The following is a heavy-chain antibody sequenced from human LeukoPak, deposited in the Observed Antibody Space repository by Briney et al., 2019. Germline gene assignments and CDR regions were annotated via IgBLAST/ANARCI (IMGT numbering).Heavy chain of an antibody. CDR1: GFTVSSNY. CDR2: IYSGGST. J-gene: IGHJ5*02. D-gene: IGHD3-10*01. V-gene: IGHV3-53*01. Sequence: PGGSLRLSCAASGFTVSSNYMSWVRQAPGKGLEWVSVIYSGGSTYYADSVKGRFTISRDNSKNTLYLQMNSLRAEDTAVYYCARGTLGSGRVPRNWFDPWGQGTLVTVSS. CDR3: ARGTLGSGRVPRNWFDP.